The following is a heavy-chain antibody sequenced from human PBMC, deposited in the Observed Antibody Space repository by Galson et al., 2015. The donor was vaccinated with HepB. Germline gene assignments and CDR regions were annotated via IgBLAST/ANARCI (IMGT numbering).Heavy chain of an antibody. CDR2: IYSGGST. J-gene: IGHJ6*02. CDR1: GFTVSSNY. CDR3: ARSILSLRIAVAGPVYGMDV. V-gene: IGHV3-66*01. D-gene: IGHD6-19*01. Sequence: SLRLSCAASGFTVSSNYMSWVRQAPGKGLEWVSVIYSGGSTYYADSVKGSFTIYRDKSKNTLYLQMNSLRAEGTAVYYCARSILSLRIAVAGPVYGMDVWGQGTTVTVSS.